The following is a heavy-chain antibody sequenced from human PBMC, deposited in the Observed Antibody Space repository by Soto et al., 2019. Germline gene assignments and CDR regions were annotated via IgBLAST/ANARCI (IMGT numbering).Heavy chain of an antibody. CDR3: ARGGGGGLFDP. D-gene: IGHD2-21*01. CDR2: ISPRSTFR. V-gene: IGHV3-21*05. CDR1: GFTFTRYS. Sequence: PGGSLRLSCAASGFTFTRYSMNWIRQAPGKGLEWISYISPRSTFRDYADSVKGRFTISRDSVKNSLYLQMNNLTADDTGVYYCARGGGGGLFDPWGQGSVVTVSS. J-gene: IGHJ5*02.